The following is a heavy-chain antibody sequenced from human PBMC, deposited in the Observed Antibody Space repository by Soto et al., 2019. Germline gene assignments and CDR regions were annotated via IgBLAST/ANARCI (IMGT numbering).Heavy chain of an antibody. CDR1: GFTFSSYA. CDR3: AKESASTATIANCFDP. J-gene: IGHJ5*02. V-gene: IGHV3-23*01. D-gene: IGHD4-17*01. Sequence: GGSLRLSCAASGFTFSSYAMSWVRQAPGKGLEWVSAISGSGGSTYYADSVKGRFTISRDNSKNTLYLQMNSLRAEDTAVYYCAKESASTATIANCFDPWGQGTLVTVSS. CDR2: ISGSGGST.